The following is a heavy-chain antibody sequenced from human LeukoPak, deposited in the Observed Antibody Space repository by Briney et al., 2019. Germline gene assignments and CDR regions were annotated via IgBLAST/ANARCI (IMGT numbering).Heavy chain of an antibody. CDR3: ARQPTTNKGRNWFDP. J-gene: IGHJ5*02. Sequence: SETLSLTCTVSGGSASSGSYYWSWIRQPPGKGLEWIGYIYHSGSTNYNPSLKSRVTISVDTSKNQFSLKVRSVTAADTAVYYCARQPTTNKGRNWFDPWGQGTLVTVSS. CDR1: GGSASSGSYY. D-gene: IGHD3-10*01. CDR2: IYHSGST. V-gene: IGHV4-61*01.